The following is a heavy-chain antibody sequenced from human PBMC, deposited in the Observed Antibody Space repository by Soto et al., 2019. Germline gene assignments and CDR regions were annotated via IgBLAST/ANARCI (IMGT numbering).Heavy chain of an antibody. CDR2: IDWDDDK. CDR1: GFSLNTGGMC. Sequence: SGPTLVNPTQTLTLTCSFSGFSLNTGGMCVSWIRQPPGKALEWLARIDWDDDKYYNTSLKTRLTISKDTSKNQVVLTMTNMDPVDTATYYCARIPTTMVRGVLYYYGTDVWGQGTTVTVSS. V-gene: IGHV2-70*11. CDR3: ARIPTTMVRGVLYYYGTDV. J-gene: IGHJ6*02. D-gene: IGHD3-10*01.